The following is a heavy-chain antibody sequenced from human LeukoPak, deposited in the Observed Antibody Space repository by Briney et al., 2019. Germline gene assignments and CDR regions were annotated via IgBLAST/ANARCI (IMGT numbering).Heavy chain of an antibody. CDR1: EFTLSNAW. V-gene: IGHV3-15*01. Sequence: GGSLRLSCAASEFTLSNAWMSWVRQAPGKGLEWVGRIKSKTDGGTTDYAAPVKGRFTISRDDSKNTLYLQMNSLKTEDTAVYYCTTVSVLRDYYDSSGYYSLGLYDAFDIWGQGTMVTVSS. D-gene: IGHD3-22*01. CDR3: TTVSVLRDYYDSSGYYSLGLYDAFDI. CDR2: IKSKTDGGTT. J-gene: IGHJ3*02.